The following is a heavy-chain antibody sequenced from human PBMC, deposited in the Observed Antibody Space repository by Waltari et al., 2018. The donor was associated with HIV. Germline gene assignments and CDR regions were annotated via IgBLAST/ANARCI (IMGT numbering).Heavy chain of an antibody. Sequence: QVQLHESGPGLVRPSQTLTLICTVSASAIGSVGFYWSWVRQVDRKTLQWIGRVSLTGRTNYNPSLASRATISLDTPQNTLSLRLTSVSVADTATYYGVRTSCSGPGCFSRYFDVWGRGTQVTVSS. J-gene: IGHJ2*01. D-gene: IGHD2-15*01. CDR2: VSLTGRT. CDR1: ASAIGSVGFY. CDR3: VRTSCSGPGCFSRYFDV. V-gene: IGHV4-61*02.